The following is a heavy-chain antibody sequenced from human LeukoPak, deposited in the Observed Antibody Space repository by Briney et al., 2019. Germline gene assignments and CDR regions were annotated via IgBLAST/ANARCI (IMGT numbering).Heavy chain of an antibody. J-gene: IGHJ4*02. CDR1: GFTFSSYE. V-gene: IGHV3-48*03. CDR2: ISNSGSTI. D-gene: IGHD6-19*01. CDR3: AKDLDGSGLYGGIDF. Sequence: QAGGSLRLSCAASGFTFSSYEMNWVRQAPGKGLEWVSYISNSGSTIYYADSVKGRFTISRDTSKNTLHLQMNSLRAEDTAVYYCAKDLDGSGLYGGIDFWGQGTLVTVSS.